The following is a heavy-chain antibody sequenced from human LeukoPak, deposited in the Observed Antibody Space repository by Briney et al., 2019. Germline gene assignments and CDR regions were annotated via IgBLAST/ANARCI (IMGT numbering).Heavy chain of an antibody. V-gene: IGHV4-31*03. CDR3: ARGHFGAFHFDY. J-gene: IGHJ4*02. Sequence: SQTLSLTCTVSGGSISSGGYYWSWTRQHPGKGLEWIGYIYYSGSTYYNPSLKSRVTISVDTSKNQFSLKLSSVTAADTAVYYCARGHFGAFHFDYWGQGTLVTVSS. CDR1: GGSISSGGYY. CDR2: IYYSGST. D-gene: IGHD3-3*01.